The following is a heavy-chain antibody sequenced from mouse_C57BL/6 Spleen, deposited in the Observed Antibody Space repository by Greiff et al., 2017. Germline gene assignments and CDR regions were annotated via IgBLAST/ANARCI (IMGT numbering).Heavy chain of an antibody. Sequence: QVQLQQPGAELVMPGASVKLSCKASGYTFTSYWMHWVKQRPGQGLEWIGEIDPSDSYTNYNQKFKGKSTLTVDKSSSTAYMQLSSLTSEDSAVYYCARGKFSFTTVVAPDYWGQGTTLTVSS. CDR2: IDPSDSYT. D-gene: IGHD1-1*01. CDR3: ARGKFSFTTVVAPDY. CDR1: GYTFTSYW. J-gene: IGHJ2*01. V-gene: IGHV1-69*01.